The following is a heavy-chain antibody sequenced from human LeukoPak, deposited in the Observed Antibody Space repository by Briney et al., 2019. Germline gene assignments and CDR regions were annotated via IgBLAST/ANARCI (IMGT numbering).Heavy chain of an antibody. Sequence: GGSLRLSCVASGFTFSTYTMHWVRQAPGKGLEWVANIKQDGSEKYYVDSVKGRFTISRDNSKNTLYLQMNSLRAEDTAVYYCAKDRGFLEWLLYFQHWGQGTLVTVSS. D-gene: IGHD3-3*01. J-gene: IGHJ1*01. CDR3: AKDRGFLEWLLYFQH. V-gene: IGHV3-7*01. CDR1: GFTFSTYT. CDR2: IKQDGSEK.